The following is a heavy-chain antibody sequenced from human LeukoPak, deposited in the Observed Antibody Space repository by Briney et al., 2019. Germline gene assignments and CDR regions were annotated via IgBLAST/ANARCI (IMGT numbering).Heavy chain of an antibody. V-gene: IGHV4-34*01. CDR2: INHSGST. CDR1: GGCFSGYY. D-gene: IGHD6-13*01. J-gene: IGHJ5*02. Sequence: PSETLSLTCAVYGGCFSGYYWSWIRQPPGKGLEWIGEINHSGSTNYNPSLKSRVTISVDTSKNQFSLKLSSVTAADTAVYYCATSRKASGGWFDPWGQGTLVTVSS. CDR3: ATSRKASGGWFDP.